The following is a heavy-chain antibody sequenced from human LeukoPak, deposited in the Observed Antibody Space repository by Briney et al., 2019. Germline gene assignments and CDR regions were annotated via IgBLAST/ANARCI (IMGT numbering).Heavy chain of an antibody. CDR1: GGPFSGYY. V-gene: IGHV4-34*01. D-gene: IGHD4-11*01. Sequence: SETLSLTCAVYGGPFSGYYWSWIRQPPEKGLEWIGEINYSGRTNYNPSLKTRVTISVDTSKNQFSMKLSSVTAADTAVYYCARGSTVAHGDNWFGPWGQGILVTVSS. CDR3: ARGSTVAHGDNWFGP. J-gene: IGHJ5*02. CDR2: INYSGRT.